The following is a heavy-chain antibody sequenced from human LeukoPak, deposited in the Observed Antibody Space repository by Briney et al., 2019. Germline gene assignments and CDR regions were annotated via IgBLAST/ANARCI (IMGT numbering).Heavy chain of an antibody. V-gene: IGHV1-18*04. D-gene: IGHD3-10*01. Sequence: GESLKISCKDSGHSFTSYWIGWVRQAPGQGREWMGWISAYNGNTNYAQELQGRVTMTTDTSTSTAYMELRSLRSDDTAVYYCARDRYYGSARGLYYYYYYMDVWGKGTTVTISS. CDR2: ISAYNGNT. CDR3: ARDRYYGSARGLYYYYYYMDV. CDR1: GHSFTSYW. J-gene: IGHJ6*03.